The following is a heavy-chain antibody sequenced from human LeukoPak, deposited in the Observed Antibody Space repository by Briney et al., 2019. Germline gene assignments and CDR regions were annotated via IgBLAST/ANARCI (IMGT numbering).Heavy chain of an antibody. CDR3: ARDPDFRVAQIDY. Sequence: GASVNVSCKASGYSFTSYGFTWVRQAPGQGLEWMGWISGYNGNTIYAQKLQGRVTMTTDTSTSTAYMELRSLRSDDTAVYYCARDPDFRVAQIDYWGQGTLVTVSS. CDR1: GYSFTSYG. J-gene: IGHJ4*02. CDR2: ISGYNGNT. V-gene: IGHV1-18*01. D-gene: IGHD2-15*01.